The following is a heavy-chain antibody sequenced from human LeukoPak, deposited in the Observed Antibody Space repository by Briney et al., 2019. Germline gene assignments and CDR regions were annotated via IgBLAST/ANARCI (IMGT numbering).Heavy chain of an antibody. J-gene: IGHJ4*02. V-gene: IGHV3-30*04. Sequence: GGSLRLSCVASGFTFSSYAMHWVRQAPGKGLEWVAVISYDGSNKYYADSVKGRFTISRDNSKNTLYLQMNSLRAEDTAVYYCARAEDIVVVVAATYWGQGTLVTVSS. CDR3: ARAEDIVVVVAATY. D-gene: IGHD2-15*01. CDR1: GFTFSSYA. CDR2: ISYDGSNK.